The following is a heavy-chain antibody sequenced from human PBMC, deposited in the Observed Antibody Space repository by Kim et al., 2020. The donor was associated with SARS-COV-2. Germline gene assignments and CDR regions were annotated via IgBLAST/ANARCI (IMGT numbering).Heavy chain of an antibody. CDR1: EFSLSYYW. D-gene: IGHD3-16*01. CDR3: ARGGAPWAFET. Sequence: GGSLRLSCAASEFSLSYYWMDWVRQAPGKGLEWVSDIRQDGSGIYYVDSVKGRFTIFRDNARNSLFLQMNSLRAEDTAVYYCARGGAPWAFETCGQGTMVTVSS. J-gene: IGHJ3*02. V-gene: IGHV3-7*02. CDR2: IRQDGSGI.